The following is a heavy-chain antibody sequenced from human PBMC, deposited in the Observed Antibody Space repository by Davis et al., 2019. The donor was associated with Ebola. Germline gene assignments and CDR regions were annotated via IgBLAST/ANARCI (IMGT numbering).Heavy chain of an antibody. V-gene: IGHV1-18*01. J-gene: IGHJ4*02. CDR2: VSTYTGST. CDR3: ARDRVFDSGSPPAY. Sequence: ASVKVSCKTSGYTFNSYGISWVRQAPGRGLEWMGWVSTYTGSTDYAKKFRDRVSMTTDTSTSTAYMELTSLRSDDTAVYYCARDRVFDSGSPPAYWGQGTLVTVSS. CDR1: GYTFNSYG. D-gene: IGHD3-10*01.